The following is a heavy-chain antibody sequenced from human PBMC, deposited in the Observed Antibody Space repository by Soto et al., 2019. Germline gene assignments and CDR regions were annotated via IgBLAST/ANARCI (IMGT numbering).Heavy chain of an antibody. CDR3: ARAYGDYVFDY. V-gene: IGHV4-59*01. CDR2: IYYSGST. Sequence: PSETLSLTCTVSGGSIDTYYWSWIRQPPGKGLEWIGYIYYSGSTNYNPSLKSRVTISVDTSKNQFSLKLSSVTAADTAVYYCARAYGDYVFDYWGQGTLVTVSS. J-gene: IGHJ4*02. CDR1: GGSIDTYY. D-gene: IGHD4-17*01.